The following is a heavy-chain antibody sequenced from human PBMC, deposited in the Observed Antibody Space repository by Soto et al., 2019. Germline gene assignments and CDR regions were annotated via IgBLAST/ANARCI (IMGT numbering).Heavy chain of an antibody. CDR1: GFTFSSYA. J-gene: IGHJ4*02. D-gene: IGHD6-19*01. V-gene: IGHV3-30-3*01. Sequence: HPGGSLRLSCAASGFTFSSYAMHWVRQAPGKGLEWVAVISYDGSNKYHADSVKGRFTISRDNSKNTLYLQMNSLRAEDTAVYYCASGPIAVAGPYWGQGTLVTVSS. CDR3: ASGPIAVAGPY. CDR2: ISYDGSNK.